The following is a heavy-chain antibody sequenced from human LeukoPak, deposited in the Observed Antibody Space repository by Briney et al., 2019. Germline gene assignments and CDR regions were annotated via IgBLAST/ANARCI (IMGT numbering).Heavy chain of an antibody. J-gene: IGHJ5*02. CDR3: ASELLWFGELSDWFDP. CDR1: GGSFSGYY. D-gene: IGHD3-10*01. Sequence: SETLSLTCAVYGGSFSGYYWSWIRQPPGKGLEWIGEINHSGSTYYNPSLKSRVTISVDTSKNQFPLKLSSVTAADTAVYYCASELLWFGELSDWFDPWGQGTLVTVSS. CDR2: INHSGST. V-gene: IGHV4-34*01.